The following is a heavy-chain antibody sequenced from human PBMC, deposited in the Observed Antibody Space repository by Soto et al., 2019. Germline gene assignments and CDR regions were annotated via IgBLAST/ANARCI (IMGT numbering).Heavy chain of an antibody. D-gene: IGHD6-13*01. Sequence: SVKVSCKASGGTFSSYAISWVRQAPGQGLEWMGGIIPIFGTANYAQKFQGRVTITADTSTSTAYMELRSLRSDDTAVYYCARARPLAAVNNWGQGTLVTVSS. CDR2: IIPIFGTA. CDR1: GGTFSSYA. V-gene: IGHV1-69*06. J-gene: IGHJ4*02. CDR3: ARARPLAAVNN.